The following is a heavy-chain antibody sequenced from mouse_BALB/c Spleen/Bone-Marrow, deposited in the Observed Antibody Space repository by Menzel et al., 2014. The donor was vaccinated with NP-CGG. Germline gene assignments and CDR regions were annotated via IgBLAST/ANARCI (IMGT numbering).Heavy chain of an antibody. CDR3: ARWRYPYAMDY. CDR1: GYTFTSYY. Sequence: VQLVESGPELVKPGASVKMSCKASGYTFTSYYIHWVKQRPGQGLEWIGWFYPGDGSAKYNEKFKDKTTLTADKSSSTAYMLLSSLTSEDSAIYFCARWRYPYAMDYWGQGTSVTVPS. V-gene: IGHV1S56*01. CDR2: FYPGDGSA. J-gene: IGHJ4*01. D-gene: IGHD5-1-1*01.